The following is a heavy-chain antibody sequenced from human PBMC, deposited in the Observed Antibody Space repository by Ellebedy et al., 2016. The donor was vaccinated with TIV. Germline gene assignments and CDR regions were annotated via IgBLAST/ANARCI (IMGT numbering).Heavy chain of an antibody. Sequence: MPSETLSLTCTVSGGSISNFYWSWIRQPPGKGLEWIGYFYYSGTTKYNPSLKSRVTIAVDTSKNQFSLKLSPVTAADTAVYFCASMINYHYGMDVWGQGTTVTVSS. CDR3: ASMINYHYGMDV. V-gene: IGHV4-59*01. D-gene: IGHD3-22*01. CDR1: GGSISNFY. J-gene: IGHJ6*02. CDR2: FYYSGTT.